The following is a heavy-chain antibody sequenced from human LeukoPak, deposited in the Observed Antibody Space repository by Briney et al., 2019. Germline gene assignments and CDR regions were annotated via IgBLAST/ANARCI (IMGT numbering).Heavy chain of an antibody. D-gene: IGHD6-19*01. CDR3: ASGIAVTGTGGAFDI. V-gene: IGHV1-69*05. Sequence: VASVKVSCKASGGTFSSYAISWVRQAPGQGLEWMGRIIPIFGTANYAQKFQGRVTITTDESTSTAYMELSSLRSEDTAVYYCASGIAVTGTGGAFDIWGQGTMVTVSS. J-gene: IGHJ3*02. CDR2: IIPIFGTA. CDR1: GGTFSSYA.